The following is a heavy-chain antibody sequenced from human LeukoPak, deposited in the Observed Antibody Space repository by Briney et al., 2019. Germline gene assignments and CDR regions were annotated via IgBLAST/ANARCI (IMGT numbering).Heavy chain of an antibody. CDR2: ISSSSGYI. CDR3: AREEIVVVVSARFDY. Sequence: GGSLRLSCAASGFTFSNYSMNWVRQAPGEGLEWVASISSSSGYIYYADSVKGRFTISRDNARNSLYLQMNSLRAEDSAVYYCAREEIVVVVSARFDYWGQGTLVTVSS. J-gene: IGHJ4*02. D-gene: IGHD2-15*01. CDR1: GFTFSNYS. V-gene: IGHV3-21*01.